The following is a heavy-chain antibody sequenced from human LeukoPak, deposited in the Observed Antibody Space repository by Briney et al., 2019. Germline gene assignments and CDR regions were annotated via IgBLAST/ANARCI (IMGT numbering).Heavy chain of an antibody. CDR1: GYSISSGHY. CDR2: IYHSGST. CDR3: ASQYYDILTGYYTGKYYFDY. V-gene: IGHV4-38-2*01. Sequence: SETLSLTCAVSGYSISSGHYWGWIRQPPGKGLEWIGSIYHSGSTYYNPSLKSRVTISVDTSKNQFSLKLSSVTAADTAVYYCASQYYDILTGYYTGKYYFDYWGQGTLVTVSS. D-gene: IGHD3-9*01. J-gene: IGHJ4*02.